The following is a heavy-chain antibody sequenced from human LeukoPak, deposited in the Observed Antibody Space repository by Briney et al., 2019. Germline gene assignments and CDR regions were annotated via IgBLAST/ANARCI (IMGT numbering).Heavy chain of an antibody. J-gene: IGHJ4*02. CDR2: IKSKTDGGTT. CDR3: TTVIGSSWYFDY. V-gene: IGHV3-15*01. D-gene: IGHD6-13*01. CDR1: GFTFSNAW. Sequence: GGSLRLSCAASGFTFSNAWMSWVRQAPGKGLEWVGRIKSKTDGGTTGYAAPVKGRFTISRDDSKNTLYLQMNSLKTEDTAVYYCTTVIGSSWYFDYWGQGTLVTVSS.